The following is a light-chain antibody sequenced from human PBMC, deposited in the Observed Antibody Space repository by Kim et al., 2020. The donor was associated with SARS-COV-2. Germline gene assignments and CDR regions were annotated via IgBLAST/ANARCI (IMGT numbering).Light chain of an antibody. Sequence: IQMTQSPSSLAASVGDRVTIACRTSKSIGTRLNWYQQRPGKAPKLLIYAASILQSGVPSRFTGTGSGTDFTLTISSLQPEDFATYYCQQSYSTPWLTFGGGTKVDIK. CDR2: AAS. V-gene: IGKV1-39*01. CDR3: QQSYSTPWLT. J-gene: IGKJ4*01. CDR1: KSIGTR.